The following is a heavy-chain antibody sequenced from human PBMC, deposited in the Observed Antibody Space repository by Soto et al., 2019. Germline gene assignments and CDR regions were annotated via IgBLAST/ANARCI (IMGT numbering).Heavy chain of an antibody. CDR1: GGSISSSSYY. J-gene: IGHJ4*02. Sequence: SETLSLTCTVSGGSISSSSYYWGWIRQPPGKGLEWIGSIYYSGSTYYNPSLKSRVTISVDTSKNQFSLKLSSVTAADTAVYYCARLLETGAVDYWGQGTLVTVSS. CDR3: ARLLETGAVDY. V-gene: IGHV4-39*01. D-gene: IGHD7-27*01. CDR2: IYYSGST.